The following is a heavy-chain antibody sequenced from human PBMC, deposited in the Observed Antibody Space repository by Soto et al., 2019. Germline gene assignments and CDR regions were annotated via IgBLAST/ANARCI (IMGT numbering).Heavy chain of an antibody. Sequence: QVQLVQSGAEVKKPGSSVKVSCKASGGTFSSYAISWVRQAPGQGLEWMGGIIPIFGTANYAQKFQGRVTITADESTSTAYMELSSLRSEDTAVYYCASDLGYCSSTSCPVAPGYFDYWGQGTLVTVSS. V-gene: IGHV1-69*01. D-gene: IGHD2-2*03. J-gene: IGHJ4*02. CDR3: ASDLGYCSSTSCPVAPGYFDY. CDR1: GGTFSSYA. CDR2: IIPIFGTA.